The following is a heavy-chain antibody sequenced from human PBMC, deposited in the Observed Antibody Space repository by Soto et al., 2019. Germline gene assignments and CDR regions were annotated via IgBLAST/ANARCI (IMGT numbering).Heavy chain of an antibody. Sequence: GGSLRLSCAASGFTFSSYAMSWVRQAPGKGLEWVSAISGSGGSTYYADSVKGRFTISRDNSKNTLYLQMNSLRAEDTAVYYCAKDQLWSPEDYYYYGMDVWGQGTTVTVSS. D-gene: IGHD5-18*01. V-gene: IGHV3-23*01. J-gene: IGHJ6*02. CDR2: ISGSGGST. CDR1: GFTFSSYA. CDR3: AKDQLWSPEDYYYYGMDV.